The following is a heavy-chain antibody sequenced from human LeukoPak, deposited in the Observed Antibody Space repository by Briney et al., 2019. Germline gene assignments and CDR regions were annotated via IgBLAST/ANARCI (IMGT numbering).Heavy chain of an antibody. CDR2: IIPIFGTA. CDR1: GGTFSSYA. V-gene: IGHV1-69*05. CDR3: ASPPWEHRYYFDY. J-gene: IGHJ4*02. Sequence: GSSVKVSCKASGGTFSSYAISWVRQAPGQGLEWMGGIIPIFGTANYAQKFQGRVTITTDESTSTAYMELSSLRSEDTAVYYCASPPWEHRYYFDYWGQGTLVTVSS. D-gene: IGHD1-26*01.